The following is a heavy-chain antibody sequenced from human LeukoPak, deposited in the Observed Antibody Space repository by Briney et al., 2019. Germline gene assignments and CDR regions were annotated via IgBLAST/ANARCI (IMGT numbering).Heavy chain of an antibody. CDR3: ARPRTPYTSGWYGGVFEF. V-gene: IGHV3-64*02. J-gene: IGHJ4*02. D-gene: IGHD6-19*01. CDR1: GFTFSIYA. Sequence: GGSPRLSCAASGFTFSIYAMHWVRQAPGKGLEYISSVSRDGAATYYADSVAGRFTISRDNSKNTLFLQMGSLRADDMAVYYCARPRTPYTSGWYGGVFEFWGQGALVTVSS. CDR2: VSRDGAAT.